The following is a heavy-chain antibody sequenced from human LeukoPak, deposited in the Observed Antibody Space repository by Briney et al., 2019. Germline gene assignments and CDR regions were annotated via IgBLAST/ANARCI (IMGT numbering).Heavy chain of an antibody. Sequence: PGGSLRLSCAASGFTFSDYGMVWVRQAPGKGLEWVAVISYDGSNKYYADSVKGRFTISRDNSKNTLYLQMNSLRAEDTAVYYCAKDLVYGRLLWFGPSYYFDYWGQGTLVTVSS. CDR3: AKDLVYGRLLWFGPSYYFDY. V-gene: IGHV3-33*05. CDR2: ISYDGSNK. D-gene: IGHD3-10*01. CDR1: GFTFSDYG. J-gene: IGHJ4*02.